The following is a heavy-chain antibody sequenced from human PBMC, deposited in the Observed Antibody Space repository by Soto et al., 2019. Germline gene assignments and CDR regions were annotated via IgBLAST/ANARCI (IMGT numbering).Heavy chain of an antibody. V-gene: IGHV4-39*01. CDR1: GGSISSSSYY. CDR2: IYYSGST. CDR3: ASCEVAATLIPNWFDP. Sequence: QLQLQESGPGLVKPSETLSLTCTVSGGSISSSSYYWGWIRQPPGKGLEWIGSIYYSGSTYYNPSLKSRVTISVDTSKNQFSLKLSSVTAADTALYYCASCEVAATLIPNWFDPWGQGTLVTVSS. D-gene: IGHD2-15*01. J-gene: IGHJ5*02.